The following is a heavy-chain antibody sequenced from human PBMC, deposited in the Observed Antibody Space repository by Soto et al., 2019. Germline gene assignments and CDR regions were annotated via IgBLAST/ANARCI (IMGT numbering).Heavy chain of an antibody. Sequence: PGGSLRLSCAASGFTFSNAWMNWVRQAPGKGLEWVGRIKSKTDGGTTDYAAPVKGRFTISRDDSKNTLYLQMSSLKTEDTAVYYCTTVKDYDFWSGYANYYGMDVWGQGTTVTVSS. V-gene: IGHV3-15*07. D-gene: IGHD3-3*01. CDR1: GFTFSNAW. CDR3: TTVKDYDFWSGYANYYGMDV. CDR2: IKSKTDGGTT. J-gene: IGHJ6*02.